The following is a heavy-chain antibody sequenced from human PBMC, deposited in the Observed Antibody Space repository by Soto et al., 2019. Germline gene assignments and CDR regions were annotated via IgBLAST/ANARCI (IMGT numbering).Heavy chain of an antibody. CDR2: IYSRGST. CDR1: GASITNFY. Sequence: PSETLSLTCPVSGASITNFYWSWIRQSATKGLEWIGRIYSRGSTDYNPSLKSRVTLSIDTSKNQVSLTLSSVTAADTAIYFCARGGAYYFDSWGQGSLVTVSS. V-gene: IGHV4-4*07. D-gene: IGHD3-16*01. J-gene: IGHJ4*02. CDR3: ARGGAYYFDS.